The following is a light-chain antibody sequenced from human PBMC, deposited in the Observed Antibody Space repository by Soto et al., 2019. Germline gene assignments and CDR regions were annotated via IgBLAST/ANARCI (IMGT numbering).Light chain of an antibody. CDR1: SSDVGGYNY. CDR3: SSYTSSSTRL. J-gene: IGLJ3*02. CDR2: DVS. Sequence: QSALTQPASVSGSPGQSITISCTGTSSDVGGYNYVSWYQQYPGKAPKVMIFDVSTRPSGVSDRFSGSKSGNTAFLTISGLQAEDEADYYCSSYTSSSTRLFGGGTKVTVL. V-gene: IGLV2-14*01.